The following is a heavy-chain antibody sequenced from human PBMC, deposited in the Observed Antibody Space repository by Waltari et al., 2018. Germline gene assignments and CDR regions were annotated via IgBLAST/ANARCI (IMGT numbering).Heavy chain of an antibody. J-gene: IGHJ3*02. Sequence: VQLLESGGGLLLPGGSLRPPCAASGSTLISFALNWVCQAPGKGMEWVSVISGSGGGTYYADSVKGRFTISRDNSKNTLYLQMNSLRAGDTAVYYCAKDRRYISSWSTVFDIWGQGTMVTVSS. CDR2: ISGSGGGT. V-gene: IGHV3-23*01. D-gene: IGHD6-13*01. CDR3: AKDRRYISSWSTVFDI. CDR1: GSTLISFA.